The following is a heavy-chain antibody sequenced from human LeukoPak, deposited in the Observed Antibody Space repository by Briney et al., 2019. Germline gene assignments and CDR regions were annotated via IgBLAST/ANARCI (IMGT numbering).Heavy chain of an antibody. Sequence: PGESLRLSCAASGFAVSSYYMSWVRQAPGKGLEWVSAIFRDGFTSHADSVKGRFTISRDNSRNTVYLQMNSLRAEDTAIYYCATETWNDWGQGTLVTVSS. CDR1: GFAVSSYY. D-gene: IGHD1-1*01. V-gene: IGHV3-53*01. CDR2: IFRDGFT. CDR3: ATETWND. J-gene: IGHJ4*02.